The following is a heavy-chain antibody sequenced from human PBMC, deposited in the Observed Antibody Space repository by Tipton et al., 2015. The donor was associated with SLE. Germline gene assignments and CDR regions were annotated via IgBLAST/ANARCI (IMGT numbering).Heavy chain of an antibody. CDR3: ARSPGNYYFYMDV. V-gene: IGHV4-31*01. J-gene: IGHJ6*03. CDR2: ITYSGST. CDR1: GASISSGTYY. Sequence: TLSLTCTVSGASISSGTYYWSWIRQLPGKGLEWIGYITYSGSTYYNPSLRSPVSISLGKSDNQFSLNLSSVTVADTAVYYCARSPGNYYFYMDVWGRVTTVTVSS.